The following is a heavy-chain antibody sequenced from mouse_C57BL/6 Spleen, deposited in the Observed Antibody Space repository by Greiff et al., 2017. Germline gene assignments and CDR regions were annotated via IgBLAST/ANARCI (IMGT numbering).Heavy chain of an antibody. CDR1: GYTFTDYY. CDR3: AREGQGYAMDY. D-gene: IGHD3-3*01. Sequence: VQLKQSGAELVRPGASVKLSCKASGYTFTDYYINWVKQRPGQGLEWIARIYPGSGNTYYNEKFKGKATLTAEKSSSTAYMQLSSLTSEDSAVYFCAREGQGYAMDYWGQGTSVTVSS. CDR2: IYPGSGNT. V-gene: IGHV1-76*01. J-gene: IGHJ4*01.